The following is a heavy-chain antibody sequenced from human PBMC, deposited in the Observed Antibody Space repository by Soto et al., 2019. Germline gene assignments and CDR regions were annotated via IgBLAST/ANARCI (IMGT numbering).Heavy chain of an antibody. CDR1: GFTFSSYW. CDR3: ASDLSGRADV. J-gene: IGHJ6*02. D-gene: IGHD3-10*01. Sequence: LRLSCAASGFTFSSYWMHWVRQAPGKGLVWVSRMNEDGGTTDYADPVKGRFTISRDNAKNTLYLQMNSLRVEDTAVYYCASDLSGRADVWGQGTTVTVSS. CDR2: MNEDGGTT. V-gene: IGHV3-74*01.